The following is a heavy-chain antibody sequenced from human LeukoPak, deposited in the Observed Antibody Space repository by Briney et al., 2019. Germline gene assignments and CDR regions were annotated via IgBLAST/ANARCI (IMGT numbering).Heavy chain of an antibody. CDR1: GGSISSSSYY. CDR3: ATRLIVVVPAAIREYYFDY. V-gene: IGHV4-39*01. CDR2: IYYSGST. Sequence: PSETLSLTXTVSGGSISSSSYYWGWIRQPPGQGLKWIGSIYYSGSTYYNPSLKSRVTISVDTSKNQFSLKLSSVTAADTAVYYCATRLIVVVPAAIREYYFDYWGQGTLVTVSS. J-gene: IGHJ4*02. D-gene: IGHD2-2*02.